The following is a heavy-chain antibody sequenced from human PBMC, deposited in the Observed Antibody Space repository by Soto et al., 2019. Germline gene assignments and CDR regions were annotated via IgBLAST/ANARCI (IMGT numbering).Heavy chain of an antibody. J-gene: IGHJ6*02. CDR3: ASHVLAAAGTHYRYYYYCMDV. CDR1: GYSFTSYW. CDR2: IYPGDSDT. D-gene: IGHD6-13*01. Sequence: GESLKISCKGSGYSFTSYWIGWVRQMPGKGLEGMGIIYPGDSDTRYSPSFQGQVTSSADKSISTAYLQWSSLKASDTAMYYCASHVLAAAGTHYRYYYYCMDVWGQGTTVTVSS. V-gene: IGHV5-51*01.